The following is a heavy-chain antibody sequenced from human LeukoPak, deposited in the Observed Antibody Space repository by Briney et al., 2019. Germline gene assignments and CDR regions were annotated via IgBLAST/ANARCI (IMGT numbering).Heavy chain of an antibody. Sequence: KPSETLTLTCTVSGGSISSYYWSWIRQPPGKGLEWIGYIYYSGSTNYNPSLKSRVTISVDTSKNQFSLKLSSVTAADTAVYYCARDRSAMVRGVTSYYYYGMDVWGQGTTVTVSS. CDR3: ARDRSAMVRGVTSYYYYGMDV. CDR1: GGSISSYY. J-gene: IGHJ6*02. CDR2: IYYSGST. V-gene: IGHV4-59*01. D-gene: IGHD3-10*01.